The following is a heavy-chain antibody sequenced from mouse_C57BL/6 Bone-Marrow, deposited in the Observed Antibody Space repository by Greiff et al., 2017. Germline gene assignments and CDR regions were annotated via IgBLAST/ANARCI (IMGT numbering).Heavy chain of an antibody. J-gene: IGHJ3*01. Sequence: EVQLQESGPGLVKPSQSLSLTCSVPGYSITSGYYWNWIRQFPGNKLEWMGYISYDGRNNTNPFLNNLISITRDTSKHQFFLKLNSVTTEDTATYYCARSRYSNCVAYWGQGTLVTVSA. CDR3: ARSRYSNCVAY. V-gene: IGHV3-6*01. CDR2: ISYDGRN. D-gene: IGHD2-5*01. CDR1: GYSITSGYY.